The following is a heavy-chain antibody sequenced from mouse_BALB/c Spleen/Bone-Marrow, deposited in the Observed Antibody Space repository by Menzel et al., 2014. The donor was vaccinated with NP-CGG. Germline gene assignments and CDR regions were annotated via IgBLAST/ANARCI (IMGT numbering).Heavy chain of an antibody. V-gene: IGHV4-1*02. J-gene: IGHJ4*01. CDR1: GFDFSGYW. CDR3: ARLGYYGVMAY. D-gene: IGHD1-1*01. CDR2: INPDSSTI. Sequence: EVMLVESGGGLVQPGRSLKLSCAASGFDFSGYWMSWVRQAPGKGLEWIGEINPDSSTINYTPSLKDKFIISRDNAKNTLYLQMSKVGSEDTALYYCARLGYYGVMAYWGQGTSVTVSS.